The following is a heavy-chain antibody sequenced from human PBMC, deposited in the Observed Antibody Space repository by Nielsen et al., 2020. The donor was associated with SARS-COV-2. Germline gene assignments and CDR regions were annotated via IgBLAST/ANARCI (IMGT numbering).Heavy chain of an antibody. Sequence: VQVSCKASGGTFSSYAISWVRQAPGQGLEWMGGIIPIFGTANYAQKFQGRVTITADESTSTAYMELSSLRSEDTAVYYCARAQLKRITMIVVVIGALDYWGQGTPVTVSS. CDR3: ARAQLKRITMIVVVIGALDY. V-gene: IGHV1-69*13. CDR1: GGTFSSYA. J-gene: IGHJ4*02. D-gene: IGHD3-22*01. CDR2: IIPIFGTA.